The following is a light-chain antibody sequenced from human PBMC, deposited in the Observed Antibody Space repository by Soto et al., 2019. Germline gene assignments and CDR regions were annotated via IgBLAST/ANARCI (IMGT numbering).Light chain of an antibody. J-gene: IGKJ4*01. CDR2: DTS. CDR1: QSLSSN. V-gene: IGKV3-15*01. CDR3: QQYNHWPRMLS. Sequence: EIVLTQFPATLSVSPGETATLTCRASQSLSSNLAWYQQRRGQAPRLLMFDTSTRAIGTPARFSGSGSGTEFTLTIASLQSEDFAFYYCQQYNHWPRMLSFGGGTKVELK.